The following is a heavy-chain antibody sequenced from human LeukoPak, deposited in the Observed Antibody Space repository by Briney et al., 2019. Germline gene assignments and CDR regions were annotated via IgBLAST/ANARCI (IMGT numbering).Heavy chain of an antibody. CDR2: INHSGST. V-gene: IGHV4-34*01. Sequence: PSETLSLTCAVHGGSFSGYYWSWIRQPPGTGLEWIGEINHSGSTNYNPSLKSRVTISVDTSKNQFSLKLSSVTAADTAVYYCARGQGYCSGGSCYSSPNYYYYYMDVWGKGTTVTVSS. J-gene: IGHJ6*03. D-gene: IGHD2-15*01. CDR3: ARGQGYCSGGSCYSSPNYYYYYMDV. CDR1: GGSFSGYY.